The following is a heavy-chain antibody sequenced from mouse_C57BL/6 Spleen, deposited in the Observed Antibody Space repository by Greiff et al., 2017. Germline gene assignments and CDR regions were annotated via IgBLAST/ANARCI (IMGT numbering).Heavy chain of an antibody. CDR2: ISDGGSYT. CDR3: ARDRDYGKDYYAMDY. V-gene: IGHV5-4*01. Sequence: VQLKESGGGLVKPGGSLKLSCAASGFTFSSYAMSWVRQTPEKRLEWVATISDGGSYTYYPDNVKGRFTISRDNAKNNLYLQMSHLKSEDTAMYYCARDRDYGKDYYAMDYWGQGTSVTVSS. J-gene: IGHJ4*01. CDR1: GFTFSSYA. D-gene: IGHD1-1*01.